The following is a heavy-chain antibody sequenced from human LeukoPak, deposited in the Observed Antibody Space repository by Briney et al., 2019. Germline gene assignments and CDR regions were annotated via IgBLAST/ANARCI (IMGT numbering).Heavy chain of an antibody. D-gene: IGHD3-3*01. J-gene: IGHJ3*02. CDR2: IYTSGST. CDR3: ARESNSPVFGVEHDAFDI. CDR1: GGSISSYY. Sequence: SETLSLTCTVSGGSISSYYWSWIRQPAGKGLEWIGRIYTSGSTNYNPSLKSRVTISVDTSKNQFSLKLSSVTAADTAVYYCARESNSPVFGVEHDAFDIWGQGTMVTVSS. V-gene: IGHV4-4*07.